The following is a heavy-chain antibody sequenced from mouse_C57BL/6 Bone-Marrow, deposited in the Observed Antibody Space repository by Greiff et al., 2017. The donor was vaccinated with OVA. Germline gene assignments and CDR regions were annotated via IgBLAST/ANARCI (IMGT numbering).Heavy chain of an antibody. V-gene: IGHV5-6*01. D-gene: IGHD2-12*01. CDR2: ISSGGGYT. CDR3: ARHLYSDYFDY. Sequence: EVQVVESGGDLVKPGGSLKLSCAASGFTFSSSGMSWVRQTPDKRLEWVATISSGGGYTLYLDSVKGTFTISRDNAKNTLYLQMSSLKSEDTTMYYCARHLYSDYFDYWGQGTTLTVSS. J-gene: IGHJ2*01. CDR1: GFTFSSSG.